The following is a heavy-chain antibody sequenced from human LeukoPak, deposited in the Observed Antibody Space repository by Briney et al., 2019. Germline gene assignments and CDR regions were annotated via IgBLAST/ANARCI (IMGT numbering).Heavy chain of an antibody. CDR3: ARGRPILSGSYSDNYFDY. D-gene: IGHD1-26*01. CDR1: GYTFTSYG. CDR2: ISAYNGNT. J-gene: IGHJ4*02. Sequence: ASVKVSCKASGYTFTSYGISWVRQAPGQGLEWMGWISAYNGNTNYAQKLQGRVTMTTDTSTSTAYMELRSLRSDDTAVYYCARGRPILSGSYSDNYFDYWGQGTLVTVSS. V-gene: IGHV1-18*01.